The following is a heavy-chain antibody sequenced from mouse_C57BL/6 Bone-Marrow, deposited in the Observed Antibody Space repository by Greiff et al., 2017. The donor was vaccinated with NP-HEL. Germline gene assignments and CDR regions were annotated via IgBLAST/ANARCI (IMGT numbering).Heavy chain of an antibody. J-gene: IGHJ4*01. CDR3: AREVGTGYYYAMDY. Sequence: VQLQQSGPELVKPGASVKMSCKASGYTFTDYNMHWVKQSHGKSLEWIGYINPNNGGTSYNQTFKGKATLTVNKSSSTAYMELRSLTSEDSAVYYCAREVGTGYYYAMDYWGQGTSVTVSS. D-gene: IGHD4-1*01. V-gene: IGHV1-22*01. CDR2: INPNNGGT. CDR1: GYTFTDYN.